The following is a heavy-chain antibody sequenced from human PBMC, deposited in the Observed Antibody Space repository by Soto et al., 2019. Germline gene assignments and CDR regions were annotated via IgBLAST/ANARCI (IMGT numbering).Heavy chain of an antibody. CDR1: GFTFSSYA. V-gene: IGHV3-23*01. J-gene: IGHJ6*02. CDR3: AKDSWELLPGYYYYGMDV. CDR2: ISGSGGST. Sequence: SLRLSCAASGFTFSSYAMSWVRQAPGKGLEWVSAISGSGGSTYYAGSVKGRFTISRDNSKNTLYLQMNSLRAEDTAVYYCAKDSWELLPGYYYYGMDVWGQGTTVTVSS. D-gene: IGHD1-26*01.